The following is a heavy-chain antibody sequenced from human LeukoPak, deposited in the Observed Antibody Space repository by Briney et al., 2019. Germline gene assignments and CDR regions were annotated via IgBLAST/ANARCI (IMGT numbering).Heavy chain of an antibody. CDR3: ARGMTTVTTGDY. Sequence: RGSLRLSCAASGFTFTNYAMSWVRQAPGTGLEWVSTISVSGTYTNYADSVRGRFTISRVNSNNTVYLHLNTLRAEDTAIYYCARGMTTVTTGDYWGQGTLVTVSS. D-gene: IGHD4-17*01. J-gene: IGHJ4*02. CDR1: GFTFTNYA. V-gene: IGHV3-23*01. CDR2: ISVSGTYT.